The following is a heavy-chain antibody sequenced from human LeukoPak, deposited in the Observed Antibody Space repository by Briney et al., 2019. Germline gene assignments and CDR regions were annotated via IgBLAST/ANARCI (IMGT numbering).Heavy chain of an antibody. Sequence: PGGSLRLSCAASGFTFSSYAMHWVRQAPGKGLEWVVVISYDGSNKYYADSVKGRFTISRDNSKNTLYLQMNSLRAEDTAVYYCARAARITMIEVLDYWGQGTLVTVSS. D-gene: IGHD3-22*01. CDR1: GFTFSSYA. V-gene: IGHV3-30*04. J-gene: IGHJ4*02. CDR3: ARAARITMIEVLDY. CDR2: ISYDGSNK.